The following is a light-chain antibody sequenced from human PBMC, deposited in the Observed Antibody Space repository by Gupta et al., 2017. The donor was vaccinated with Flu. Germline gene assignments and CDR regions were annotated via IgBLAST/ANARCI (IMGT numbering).Light chain of an antibody. V-gene: IGKV1-12*01. CDR1: ESISSW. CDR2: AAS. CDR3: QHGDSFPLT. Sequence: DSQMTQSPSSVSASIGDRVTITCRANESISSWLAWYQQKPGKAPNLLIYAASSLQSGVPSRFSGSGFGTDFTLTISSLQPEDFATYYCQHGDSFPLTFGGGTKVEI. J-gene: IGKJ4*01.